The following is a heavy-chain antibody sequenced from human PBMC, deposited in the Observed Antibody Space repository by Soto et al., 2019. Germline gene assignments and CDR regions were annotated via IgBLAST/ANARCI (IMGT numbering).Heavy chain of an antibody. CDR2: INPNSGGT. Sequence: VASVKVSCKASGYTFTGYYMHWVRQAPGQGLEWMGWINPNSGGTNYAQKFQGWVTMTRDTSISTAYMELSRLRSEDTAVYYCASNYYDSSGYRYAFDIWGQGTMVTVSS. CDR3: ASNYYDSSGYRYAFDI. CDR1: GYTFTGYY. D-gene: IGHD3-22*01. J-gene: IGHJ3*02. V-gene: IGHV1-2*04.